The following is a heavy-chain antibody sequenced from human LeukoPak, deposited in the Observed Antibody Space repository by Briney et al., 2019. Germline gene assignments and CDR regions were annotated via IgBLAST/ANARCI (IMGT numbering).Heavy chain of an antibody. CDR2: VYSSGSA. J-gene: IGHJ5*02. CDR3: ARRLYYDMVSAFDP. V-gene: IGHV4-4*02. D-gene: IGHD3-3*01. CDR1: GVSIRGSYW. Sequence: PSETLSLTCAVSGVSIRGSYWWSWVRQPPGKGLEWIGEVYSSGSANYNPSPKSRITISVDESKNQFSLNLRSVTAADTAVYYCARRLYYDMVSAFDPWGQGTLVTVSS.